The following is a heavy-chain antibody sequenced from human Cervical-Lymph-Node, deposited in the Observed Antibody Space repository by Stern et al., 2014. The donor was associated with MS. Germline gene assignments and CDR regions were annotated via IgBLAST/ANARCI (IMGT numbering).Heavy chain of an antibody. J-gene: IGHJ6*02. D-gene: IGHD2-15*01. CDR2: IWYDGSKK. V-gene: IGHV3-33*01. Sequence: QVQLLESGGGVVQPGKSLRLSCAPSGFTFRSFGMHWVRQAQGKGLEWGAIIWYDGSKKYYADSVKGRFSISRDNSNSTLYLQMRSLRAEDSATYYCAREGRDCSGGNCQRRGIDVWGRGTTVVVSS. CDR1: GFTFRSFG. CDR3: AREGRDCSGGNCQRRGIDV.